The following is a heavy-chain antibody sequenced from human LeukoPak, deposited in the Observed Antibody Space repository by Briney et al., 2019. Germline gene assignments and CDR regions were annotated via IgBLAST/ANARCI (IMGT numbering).Heavy chain of an antibody. CDR3: ARETGYAYGRAPPDY. D-gene: IGHD5-18*01. V-gene: IGHV1-69*06. CDR1: GGTFSTFG. CDR2: IIPMSGTV. J-gene: IGHJ4*02. Sequence: SVKVSCKASGGTFSTFGISWVRQAPGQVLEWMGGIIPMSGTVNNAQKFQGRVTITADKSTGTAYMELSSLRSDDTAVYYCARETGYAYGRAPPDYWGQGTLVTVSS.